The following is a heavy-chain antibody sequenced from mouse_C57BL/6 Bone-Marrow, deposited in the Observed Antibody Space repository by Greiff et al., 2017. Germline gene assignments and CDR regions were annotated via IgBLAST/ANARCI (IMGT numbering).Heavy chain of an antibody. D-gene: IGHD1-1*01. Sequence: QVQLQQSGAELVKPGASVKLSCKASGYTFTEYTIHWVKQRSGQGLEWIGWFYPGSGSIKYNEKFKDKATLTADKSYSTVYMELTRLTSADSAVYFCASHAAKEGSSYGWFAYWGQGTLVTVSA. CDR3: ASHAAKEGSSYGWFAY. CDR1: GYTFTEYT. J-gene: IGHJ3*01. CDR2: FYPGSGSI. V-gene: IGHV1-62-2*01.